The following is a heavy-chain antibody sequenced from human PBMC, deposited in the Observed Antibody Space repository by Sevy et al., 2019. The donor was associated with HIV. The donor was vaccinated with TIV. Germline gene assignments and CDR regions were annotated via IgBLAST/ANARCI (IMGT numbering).Heavy chain of an antibody. Sequence: LSLTCAASGFTFSSYGMSWVRQAPGKGLEWVSVISGSGGSTNYADSVKGRFTISRDNSKNTLYLQMNSLRAEDTAVYYCAKDSSSYLDTFDIWGQGTMVTVSS. V-gene: IGHV3-23*01. CDR2: ISGSGGST. J-gene: IGHJ3*02. CDR1: GFTFSSYG. D-gene: IGHD6-13*01. CDR3: AKDSSSYLDTFDI.